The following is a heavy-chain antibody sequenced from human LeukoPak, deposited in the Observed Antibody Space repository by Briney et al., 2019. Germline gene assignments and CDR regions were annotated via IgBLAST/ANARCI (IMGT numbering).Heavy chain of an antibody. CDR2: ISHDGSNK. Sequence: GRSLRLSCAVSGFTFSSYAMHWVRQAPGKGLEWVAVISHDGSNKYYADSVKGRFTISRDNSKNTLYLQMNSPRAEDTAVYYCARDIAFDGTRPPDYWGQGTLVTVSS. CDR1: GFTFSSYA. CDR3: ARDIAFDGTRPPDY. V-gene: IGHV3-30*04. J-gene: IGHJ4*02. D-gene: IGHD3-3*02.